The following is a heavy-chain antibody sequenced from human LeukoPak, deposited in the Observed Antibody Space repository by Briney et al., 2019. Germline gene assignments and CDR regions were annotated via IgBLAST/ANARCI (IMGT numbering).Heavy chain of an antibody. J-gene: IGHJ4*02. Sequence: RASVKVSCKASGGTFSSHALSWVRQAPGQGLEWMGGIIPIFGKTNYAQKFQGRVTITADESTSTAYMGLSSLRSEDTAVYYCARVPGYSSSWYHFDYWGQGTLVTVSS. CDR1: GGTFSSHA. D-gene: IGHD6-13*01. CDR2: IIPIFGKT. V-gene: IGHV1-69*13. CDR3: ARVPGYSSSWYHFDY.